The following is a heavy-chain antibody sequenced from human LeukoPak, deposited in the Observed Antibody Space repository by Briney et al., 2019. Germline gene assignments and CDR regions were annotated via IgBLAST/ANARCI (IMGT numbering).Heavy chain of an antibody. V-gene: IGHV3-21*01. CDR2: ISSSSSYI. CDR1: GFTFSAYS. J-gene: IGHJ4*02. CDR3: ARDRYVWGSYRPHDY. Sequence: GGSLRLSCAASGFTFSAYSMNWVRQAPGKGLEWVSSISSSSSYIYYADSVKGRFTISRDNAKNSLYLQMNSLRAEDTAVYYCARDRYVWGSYRPHDYWGQGTLVTVSS. D-gene: IGHD3-16*02.